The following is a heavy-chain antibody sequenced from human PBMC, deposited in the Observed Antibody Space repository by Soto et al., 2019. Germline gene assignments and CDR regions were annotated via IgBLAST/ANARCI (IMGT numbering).Heavy chain of an antibody. Sequence: EVQLLESGGGVVQPGGSLRLSCAASGFTFSSYAMSWVRQAPGKGLEWVSAISGSGGSTYYADSVKGRFTISRDNAKNTLYLQMNSLRAEDTAVYYCAKASGWFGEFDYWGQGTLVTVSS. J-gene: IGHJ4*02. CDR3: AKASGWFGEFDY. CDR1: GFTFSSYA. V-gene: IGHV3-23*01. D-gene: IGHD3-10*01. CDR2: ISGSGGST.